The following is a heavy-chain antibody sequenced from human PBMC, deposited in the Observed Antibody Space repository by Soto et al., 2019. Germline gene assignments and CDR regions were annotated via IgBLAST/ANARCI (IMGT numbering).Heavy chain of an antibody. CDR1: GYDFTNYW. V-gene: IGHV5-51*01. J-gene: IGHJ4*02. D-gene: IGHD3-10*01. Sequence: GESLKISCKGSGYDFTNYWIGWVRQMPGKGLEWMGIIYPADSDTRYSPSFQGQVTISADKSFSTAYLQMSSLKASDTAIYYCAKLPPRAQSLVRYYFDYWGQGTPVTVSS. CDR2: IYPADSDT. CDR3: AKLPPRAQSLVRYYFDY.